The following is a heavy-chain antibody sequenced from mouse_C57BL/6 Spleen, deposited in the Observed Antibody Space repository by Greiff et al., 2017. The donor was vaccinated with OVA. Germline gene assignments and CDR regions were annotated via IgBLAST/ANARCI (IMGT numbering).Heavy chain of an antibody. V-gene: IGHV5-4*01. J-gene: IGHJ2*01. D-gene: IGHD1-1*01. CDR1: GFTFSSYA. Sequence: VQLKESGGGLVKPGGSLKLSCAASGFTFSSYAMSWVRQTPEKRLEWVATISDGGSYTYYPDNVKGRFTISRDNAKNNLYLQMSHLKSEDTAMYYCAREGHYYGSSYDYFDYWGQGTTLTVSS. CDR3: AREGHYYGSSYDYFDY. CDR2: ISDGGSYT.